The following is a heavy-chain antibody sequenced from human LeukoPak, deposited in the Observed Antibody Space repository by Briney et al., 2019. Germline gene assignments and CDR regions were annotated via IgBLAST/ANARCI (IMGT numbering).Heavy chain of an antibody. Sequence: PSETLSLTCIVSGGSIGNYYWNWIRQPPGKGLEWIGYTSYSGNTIYNPSLKSRVTISIDPFKNQLSLKVTSVTAADTAVYYCARDHGYFGMDVWGQGTTVTISS. CDR1: GGSIGNYY. V-gene: IGHV4-59*01. CDR3: ARDHGYFGMDV. CDR2: TSYSGNT. J-gene: IGHJ6*02.